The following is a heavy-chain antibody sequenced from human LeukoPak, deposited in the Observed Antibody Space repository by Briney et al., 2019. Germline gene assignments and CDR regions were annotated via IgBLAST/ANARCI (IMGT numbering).Heavy chain of an antibody. Sequence: ASVKVSCKVSGYTLTELSMHWVRQAPGKGLEWMGGFDPEDGETIYAQKFQGRVTITEDTSTDTAYMELSSLRSEDTAVYYCATVYAFDAFDIWGQGTMVTVSS. D-gene: IGHD5/OR15-5a*01. CDR3: ATVYAFDAFDI. CDR2: FDPEDGET. J-gene: IGHJ3*02. V-gene: IGHV1-24*01. CDR1: GYTLTELS.